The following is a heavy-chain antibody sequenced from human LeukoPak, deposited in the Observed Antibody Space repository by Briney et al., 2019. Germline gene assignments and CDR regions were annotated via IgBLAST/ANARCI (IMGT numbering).Heavy chain of an antibody. CDR1: GFTFSSYS. CDR3: ARDRGYYDSSPPYYFDY. CDR2: ISSSSSYI. V-gene: IGHV3-21*01. J-gene: IGHJ4*02. Sequence: GGSLRLSCAASGFTFSSYSMNWVRQAPGKGLEWVSSISSSSSYIYYADSVKGRFTISRDNAKNSLYLQMNSLRAGDTAVYYCARDRGYYDSSPPYYFDYWGQGTLVTVSS. D-gene: IGHD3-22*01.